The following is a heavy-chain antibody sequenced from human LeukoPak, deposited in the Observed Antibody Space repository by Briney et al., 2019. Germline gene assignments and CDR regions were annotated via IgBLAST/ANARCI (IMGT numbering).Heavy chain of an antibody. J-gene: IGHJ4*02. D-gene: IGHD3-10*02. V-gene: IGHV3-21*01. CDR2: IDYDGSHI. Sequence: GGSLRLSCAGSGFTFSTSAMNWVRQVPGKGLEWVSSIDYDGSHIYYSASVKGRFSISRDNARDSVYLQMDSLRAEDTAVYYCARDPERYLRTGHYDYWGQGTLVIVAS. CDR1: GFTFSTSA. CDR3: ARDPERYLRTGHYDY.